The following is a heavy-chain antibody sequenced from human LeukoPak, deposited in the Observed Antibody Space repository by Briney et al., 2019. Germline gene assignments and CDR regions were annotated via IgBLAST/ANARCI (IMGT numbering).Heavy chain of an antibody. CDR2: ISYDGSNK. D-gene: IGHD5-24*01. J-gene: IGHJ4*02. CDR3: AKGVSYNYVEGIDY. Sequence: GGSLRLSCAASGFTFSSYGMHWVRQAPGEGLEWVAVISYDGSNKYYADSVKGRFTISRDNSKNTLYLQMNSLRAEDTAVYYCAKGVSYNYVEGIDYWGQGTLVTVSS. CDR1: GFTFSSYG. V-gene: IGHV3-30*18.